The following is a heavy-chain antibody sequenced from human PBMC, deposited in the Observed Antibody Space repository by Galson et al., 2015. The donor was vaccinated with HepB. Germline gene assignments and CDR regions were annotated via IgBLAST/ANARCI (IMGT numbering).Heavy chain of an antibody. CDR1: GGTFSSYA. V-gene: IGHV1-69*13. CDR3: ARASAMAGDLDY. J-gene: IGHJ4*02. CDR2: IMPIFGTT. D-gene: IGHD6-19*01. Sequence: SVKVSCKASGGTFSSYAINWVRQAPGQGLEWMGGIMPIFGTTKYAQKLQGRVTITADESTTTAYMELSSLTFEDTAVYYCARASAMAGDLDYWGQGTLVTASS.